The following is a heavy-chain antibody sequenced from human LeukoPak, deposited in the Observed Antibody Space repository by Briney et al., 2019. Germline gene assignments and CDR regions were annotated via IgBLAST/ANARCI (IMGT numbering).Heavy chain of an antibody. V-gene: IGHV3-7*01. CDR1: GFTFSSYW. D-gene: IGHD1-26*01. CDR3: ARVVGAGYFDL. CDR2: INQDGSGK. Sequence: GGSLRLSCAASGFTFSSYWMSWVRQAPGKGLEWVANINQDGSGKYYVDSAKGRFTISRDNAKNSLYLQMNSLRAEDTAVYYCARVVGAGYFDLWGRGTLVTVSS. J-gene: IGHJ2*01.